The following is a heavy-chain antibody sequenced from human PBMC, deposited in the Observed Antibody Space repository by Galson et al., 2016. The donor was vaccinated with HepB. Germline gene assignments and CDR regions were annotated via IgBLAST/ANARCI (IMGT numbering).Heavy chain of an antibody. V-gene: IGHV3-9*01. D-gene: IGHD3-16*01. J-gene: IGHJ3*02. CDR3: AKAHLPGAVCYYVAAFDI. CDR2: INWNSGNI. Sequence: SLRLSCAASGFMFSDYAMHWVRQTPGKGLEWVSGINWNSGNIAYADSMKGRFTISRDNAKNSLYLHMNSLRPEDTALDYCAKAHLPGAVCYYVAAFDIGGQGTMVTVSS. CDR1: GFMFSDYA.